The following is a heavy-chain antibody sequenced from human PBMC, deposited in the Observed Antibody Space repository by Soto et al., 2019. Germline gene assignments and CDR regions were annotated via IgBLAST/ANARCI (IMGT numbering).Heavy chain of an antibody. CDR3: ARGTNCSSTSCYAGDYYYGMDV. V-gene: IGHV4-34*01. Sequence: SETLSLTCAVYGGSFSGYYWSWIRQPPGKGLEWIGEINHSGSTNYNPSLKSRVTISVDTSKNQFSLKLSSVTAADTAVYYCARGTNCSSTSCYAGDYYYGMDVWGQGTTVTVSS. CDR1: GGSFSGYY. CDR2: INHSGST. D-gene: IGHD2-2*01. J-gene: IGHJ6*02.